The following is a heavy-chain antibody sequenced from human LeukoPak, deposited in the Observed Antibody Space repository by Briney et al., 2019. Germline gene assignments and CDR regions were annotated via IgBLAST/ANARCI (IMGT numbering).Heavy chain of an antibody. J-gene: IGHJ4*02. Sequence: PGGSLRLSCAASGFTFSSYAMHWVRQAPGKGLEWVAVISYDGSNKYYADSVKGRFTISRDNSKNTLYLQMNSLRAEDTAVYYCARASIAVAGSGFDYWGQGTLVTVSS. V-gene: IGHV3-30-3*01. CDR2: ISYDGSNK. CDR3: ARASIAVAGSGFDY. D-gene: IGHD6-19*01. CDR1: GFTFSSYA.